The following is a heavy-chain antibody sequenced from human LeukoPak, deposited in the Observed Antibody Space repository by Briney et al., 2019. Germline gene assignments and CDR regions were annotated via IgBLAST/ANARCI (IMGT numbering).Heavy chain of an antibody. J-gene: IGHJ5*02. CDR2: IWHDGSNI. CDR1: GCSFSFHG. D-gene: IGHD3-3*01. Sequence: PGRSLTLSCAASGCSFSFHGMHWVRQAPGKGLEWVALIWHDGSNIHYADSVKGRFTISRDESKSTLYLQMDSLRAEDTAVYYCAKDLTLFGGPAGLAPWGHGTLVTVSS. V-gene: IGHV3-33*03. CDR3: AKDLTLFGGPAGLAP.